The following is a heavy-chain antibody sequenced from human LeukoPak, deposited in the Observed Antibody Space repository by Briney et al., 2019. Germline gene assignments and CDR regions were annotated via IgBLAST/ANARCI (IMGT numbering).Heavy chain of an antibody. CDR3: ARGYSSGSYPYFDY. D-gene: IGHD3-22*01. CDR2: INLNSGGT. V-gene: IGHV1-2*02. CDR1: GYTFTGYY. J-gene: IGHJ4*02. Sequence: GASVRVSCKASGYTFTGYYMHWVRQAPGQGLEWMGWINLNSGGTNDAQKFQDRVTMTTDTSTDTAYMELRSLRSDDTAVYYCARGYSSGSYPYFDYWGQGTLVTVSS.